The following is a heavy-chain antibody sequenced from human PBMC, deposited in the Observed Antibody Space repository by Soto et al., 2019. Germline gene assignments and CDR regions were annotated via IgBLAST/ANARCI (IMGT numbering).Heavy chain of an antibody. Sequence: DVQVLESGGALVQPGGSLRLSCAASGFTFRNHAMTWVRQAPGQGLEYVSSITASGSATFYAASVRGRFAISRDNAKNTLYLHMSSLRAEDTALYYFPKGVADRGIDSWGQGTLVTVSS. J-gene: IGHJ4*02. V-gene: IGHV3-23*01. CDR1: GFTFRNHA. CDR3: PKGVADRGIDS. CDR2: ITASGSAT.